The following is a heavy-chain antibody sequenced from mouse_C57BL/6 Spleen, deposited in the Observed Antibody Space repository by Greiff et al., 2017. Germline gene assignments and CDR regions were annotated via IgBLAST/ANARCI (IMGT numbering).Heavy chain of an antibody. V-gene: IGHV1-15*01. J-gene: IGHJ4*01. D-gene: IGHD4-1*01. CDR3: TMGRYYAMDY. CDR1: GYTFTDWA. Sequence: QVQLQQSGAELVRPGASVTLSCKASGYTFTDWARNRARRKPVHGLEWIGAIDPETGGTAYNQKFKGKAILTADKSSSTAYMELRSLTSEDSAVYYCTMGRYYAMDYWGQGTSVTVAS. CDR2: IDPETGGT.